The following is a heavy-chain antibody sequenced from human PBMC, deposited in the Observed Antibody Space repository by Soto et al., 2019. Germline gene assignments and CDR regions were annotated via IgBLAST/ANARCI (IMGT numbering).Heavy chain of an antibody. Sequence: QVQLVQSGAEVKKPGASVKVSCKASGYTFTGYYMHWVRQAPGQGLEWMGWINPNSGGTNYAQKFKGWVTMTRDTSISTAYMELSRLRSDDTAVYYCARGGGYCSSTSCYDAFDIWGQGTMVTVSS. CDR1: GYTFTGYY. D-gene: IGHD2-2*01. CDR2: INPNSGGT. CDR3: ARGGGYCSSTSCYDAFDI. V-gene: IGHV1-2*04. J-gene: IGHJ3*02.